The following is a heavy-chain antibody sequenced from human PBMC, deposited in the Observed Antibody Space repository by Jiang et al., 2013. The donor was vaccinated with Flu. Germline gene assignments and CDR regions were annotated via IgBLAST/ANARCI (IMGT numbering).Heavy chain of an antibody. V-gene: IGHV4-59*01. CDR1: GGSISSYY. J-gene: IGHJ6*02. CDR2: IYYSGST. CDR3: ARDVRRSYDILTGSYYYYGMDV. Sequence: PGLVKPSETLSLTCTVSGGSISSYYWSWIRQPPGKGLEWIGYIYYSGSTNYNPSLKSRVTISVDTSKNQFSLKLSSVTAADTAVYYCARDVRRSYDILTGSYYYYGMDVWGQGTTVTVSS. D-gene: IGHD3-9*01.